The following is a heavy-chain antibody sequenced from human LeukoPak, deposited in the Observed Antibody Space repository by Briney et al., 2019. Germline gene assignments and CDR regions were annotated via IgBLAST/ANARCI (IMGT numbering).Heavy chain of an antibody. J-gene: IGHJ3*02. Sequence: SETLSLTCTVSGGSISSGGYYWSWIRQPAGRGLEWIGRIYTAGNTDYNPSLKSRVFMSVDTSKNQFSLKVNSVTAADTAVYYCARDHSSSSWMEAFDIWGQGTKVTVSS. D-gene: IGHD6-6*01. CDR2: IYTAGNT. V-gene: IGHV4-61*02. CDR3: ARDHSSSSWMEAFDI. CDR1: GGSISSGGYY.